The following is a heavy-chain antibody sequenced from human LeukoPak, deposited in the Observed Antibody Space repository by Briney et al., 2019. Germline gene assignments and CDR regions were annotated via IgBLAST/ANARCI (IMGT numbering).Heavy chain of an antibody. V-gene: IGHV4-59*08. J-gene: IGHJ5*02. CDR2: IYYSGST. D-gene: IGHD5-18*01. Sequence: SETLSLTCTVSGGSFSNYYWSWIRQPPEKGLEWIGYIYYSGSTNYNPSLKRRVTISVDTSKNQLSLNLSSVTAADTAVYYCARHPTALVSYGFDPWGQGTLVTVSS. CDR1: GGSFSNYY. CDR3: ARHPTALVSYGFDP.